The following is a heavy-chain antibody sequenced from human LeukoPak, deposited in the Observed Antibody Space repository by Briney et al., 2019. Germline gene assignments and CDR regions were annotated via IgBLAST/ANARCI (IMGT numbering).Heavy chain of an antibody. CDR2: IWYDGSNK. Sequence: PGGSLRLSCAASGFTFSSYGMHWVRQAPSKGLEWVAVIWYDGSNKYYADSVKGRFTISRDNSKNTLYLQMNSLRAEDTAVYYCARDAPDSSSWYYYYYGMDVWGQGTTVTVSS. J-gene: IGHJ6*02. CDR3: ARDAPDSSSWYYYYYGMDV. D-gene: IGHD6-13*01. V-gene: IGHV3-33*01. CDR1: GFTFSSYG.